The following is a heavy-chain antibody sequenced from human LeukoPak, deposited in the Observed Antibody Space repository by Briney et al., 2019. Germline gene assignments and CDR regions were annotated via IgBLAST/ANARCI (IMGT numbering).Heavy chain of an antibody. CDR3: ARDPGIYGDYYFDY. CDR1: GFTFSSYA. Sequence: GGSLRLSCAASGFTFSSYAMHWVRQAPGKGLEWVAVIWYDGSNKYYADSVKGRFTISRDNSKNTLYLQMNSLRAEDTAVYYCARDPGIYGDYYFDYRGQGTLVTVSS. D-gene: IGHD4-17*01. CDR2: IWYDGSNK. J-gene: IGHJ4*02. V-gene: IGHV3-33*08.